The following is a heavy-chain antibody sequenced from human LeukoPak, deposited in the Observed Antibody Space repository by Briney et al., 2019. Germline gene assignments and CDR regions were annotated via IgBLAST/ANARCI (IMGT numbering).Heavy chain of an antibody. Sequence: GGSLRLSCAASGFTFSSYAMSWVRQAPGKGLEWVSAISGSGGSTYYADSVKGRFTISRDNSKNTLYLQMNSLRAEDTAVYYYARDVGYSYFDYWGQGTLVTVSS. J-gene: IGHJ4*02. V-gene: IGHV3-23*01. CDR3: ARDVGYSYFDY. D-gene: IGHD5-18*01. CDR1: GFTFSSYA. CDR2: ISGSGGST.